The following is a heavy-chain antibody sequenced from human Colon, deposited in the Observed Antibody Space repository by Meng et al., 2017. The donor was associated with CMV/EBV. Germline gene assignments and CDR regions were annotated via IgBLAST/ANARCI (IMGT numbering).Heavy chain of an antibody. CDR3: ARTPGSSPAGGDGMDV. V-gene: IGHV3-48*03. CDR2: INTLENSI. J-gene: IGHJ6*02. CDR1: GFTFSNYE. D-gene: IGHD6-13*01. Sequence: GGSLRLSCAASGFTFSNYEMNWVRQAPGKGLEWVAYINTLENSIFYADSVKGRFTISRDNAKNSLHLQMNSLRVEESAIYYCARTPGSSPAGGDGMDVWGQGTTVTVSS.